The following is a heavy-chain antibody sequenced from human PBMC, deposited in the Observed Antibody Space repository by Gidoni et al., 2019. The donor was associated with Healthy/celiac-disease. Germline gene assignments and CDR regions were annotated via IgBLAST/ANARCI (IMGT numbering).Heavy chain of an antibody. D-gene: IGHD2-15*01. CDR1: GFTVSSHY. V-gene: IGHV3-66*01. CDR2: IYSGGST. J-gene: IGHJ5*02. Sequence: EVPLVESGGGLVQPGGSLRLSCEDSGFTVSSHYLSWLRQAPGKGLECVSVIYSGGSTYYADSVKGRFNISRDNSKNTLYLQMNSLRAEDTAVYYCAREITVRAAATQGNWFDPWGQGTLVTVSS. CDR3: AREITVRAAATQGNWFDP.